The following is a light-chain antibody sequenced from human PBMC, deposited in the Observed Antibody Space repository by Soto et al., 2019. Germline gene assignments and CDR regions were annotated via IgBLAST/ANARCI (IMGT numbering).Light chain of an antibody. CDR1: QNIRGNE. J-gene: IGKJ1*01. CDR2: GGS. CDR3: QDYGTSHPWT. Sequence: EVVLPQSPGALSLSPGEGVTLSCRASQNIRGNELAWYRQKRGQAPRLLMYGGSTRADGIPDRFSGRGTGTNFTLTISRLEPEDSAVYYCQDYGTSHPWTFGQGTKLEIK. V-gene: IGKV3-20*01.